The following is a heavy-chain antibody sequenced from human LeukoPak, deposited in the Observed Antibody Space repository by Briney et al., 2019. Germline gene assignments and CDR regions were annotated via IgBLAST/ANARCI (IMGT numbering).Heavy chain of an antibody. CDR3: AKDLYVLMVYASDY. CDR2: ISGSGSST. Sequence: GGPLRLSCAASGFSFSTYAMSWVRQAPGKGLEWVSGISGSGSSTSYADSMKGRFTISRDKSNNTLYLQMNSLRAEDTAVYYCAKDLYVLMVYASDYWGQGTLVTVSS. J-gene: IGHJ4*02. D-gene: IGHD2-8*01. V-gene: IGHV3-23*01. CDR1: GFSFSTYA.